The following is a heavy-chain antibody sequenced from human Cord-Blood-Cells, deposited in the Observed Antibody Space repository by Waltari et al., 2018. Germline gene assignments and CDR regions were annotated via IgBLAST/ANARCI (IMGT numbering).Heavy chain of an antibody. CDR3: ARSDDYYGSGSYYYYGMDV. D-gene: IGHD3-10*01. J-gene: IGHJ6*02. CDR2: ISSSSSYI. CDR1: GFTCSSYS. V-gene: IGHV3-21*01. Sequence: EVQLVESGGGLVKPGGSLRLSCAASGFTCSSYSMNWVRQAPGKGREWVSSISSSSSYIYYADSVKGRFTISRDNAKNSLYLQMNSLRAEDTAVYYCARSDDYYGSGSYYYYGMDVWGQGTTVTVSS.